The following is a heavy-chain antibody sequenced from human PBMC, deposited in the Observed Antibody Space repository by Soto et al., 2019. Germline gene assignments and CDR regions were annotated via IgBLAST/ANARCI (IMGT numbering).Heavy chain of an antibody. V-gene: IGHV3-48*03. D-gene: IGHD6-6*01. CDR2: ISSSGSTI. J-gene: IGHJ4*02. Sequence: GGSLRLSCAASGFTFSSYEMNWVRQAPGKGLEWVSYISSSGSTIYYADSVKGRFTISRDNAKNTLYLQMNSLRAEDTTVYYCAKDSSSDYWGQGTLVTVSS. CDR3: AKDSSSDY. CDR1: GFTFSSYE.